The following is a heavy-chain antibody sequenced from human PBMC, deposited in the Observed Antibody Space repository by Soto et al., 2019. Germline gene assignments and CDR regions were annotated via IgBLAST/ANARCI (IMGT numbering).Heavy chain of an antibody. CDR2: IKQDGSAE. J-gene: IGHJ5*02. Sequence: GGSLRLSCVASGFTFSSYWMNCFRQAPGKGLEWVANIKQDGSAEFYVASVKGRFIISRDNAKNSLYLQMNSLRADDTAVYFCAGGSGWLSDLWGQATLVTVSS. CDR3: AGGSGWLSDL. CDR1: GFTFSSYW. V-gene: IGHV3-7*05. D-gene: IGHD6-19*01.